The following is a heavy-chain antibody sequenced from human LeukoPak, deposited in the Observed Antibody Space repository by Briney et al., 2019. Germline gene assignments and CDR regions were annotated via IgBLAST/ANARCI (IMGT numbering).Heavy chain of an antibody. CDR3: AKDVVVVTATYFDY. V-gene: IGHV3-23*01. CDR1: GFTFSSYA. D-gene: IGHD2-21*02. CDR2: ISGSGIST. J-gene: IGHJ4*02. Sequence: GGSLRLSCAAPGFTFSSYAMSWVRKAPGKGLEWVSAISGSGISTYYTDSVKGRFTISRDNSKNTLYLQMDSLRAEDTAVYYCAKDVVVVTATYFDYWGQGTLVTVSS.